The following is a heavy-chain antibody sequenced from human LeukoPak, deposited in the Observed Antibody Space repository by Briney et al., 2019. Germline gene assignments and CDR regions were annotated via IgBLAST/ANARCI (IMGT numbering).Heavy chain of an antibody. Sequence: PGGSLRLSCAASGFYFTDYAMSWARQAPGKGLEWLSAVSGNGDTKDYVDSVKGRFTISRDNSRNTVHLQIDNLGTEGTAVYYCARGSTSTAPGWVYWGHGTPVTVSS. D-gene: IGHD2-21*02. CDR1: GFYFTDYA. CDR2: VSGNGDTK. CDR3: ARGSTSTAPGWVY. V-gene: IGHV3-23*01. J-gene: IGHJ4*01.